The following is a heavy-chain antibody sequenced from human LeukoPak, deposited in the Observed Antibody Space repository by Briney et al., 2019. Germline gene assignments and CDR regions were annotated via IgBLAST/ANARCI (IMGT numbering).Heavy chain of an antibody. D-gene: IGHD2-2*01. Sequence: GGSLRLSCAASGFTFSSYGMHWVRQAPGKGLEWVAVISYDGSNKYYADSVKGRFTISRDNSKNTLYLQMNSLRAEDTAVYHCAKDQWDIVVVPAAMEGGTLDYWGQGTLVTVSS. CDR2: ISYDGSNK. CDR3: AKDQWDIVVVPAAMEGGTLDY. CDR1: GFTFSSYG. V-gene: IGHV3-30*18. J-gene: IGHJ4*02.